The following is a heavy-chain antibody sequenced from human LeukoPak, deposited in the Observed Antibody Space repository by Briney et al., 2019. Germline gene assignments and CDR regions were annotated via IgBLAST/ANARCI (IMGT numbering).Heavy chain of an antibody. V-gene: IGHV4-59*08. J-gene: IGHJ6*02. Sequence: KPSETLSLTCTVSGGSISSYYWSWIRQPPGKGLEWIGYIYYSGSTNYNTSLKSRVTISVDTSKNQFSLKLSSVTAADAAVYYCARTSSSWIPYYYYGMDVWGQGTTVTVSS. CDR3: ARTSSSWIPYYYYGMDV. CDR2: IYYSGST. CDR1: GGSISSYY. D-gene: IGHD6-13*01.